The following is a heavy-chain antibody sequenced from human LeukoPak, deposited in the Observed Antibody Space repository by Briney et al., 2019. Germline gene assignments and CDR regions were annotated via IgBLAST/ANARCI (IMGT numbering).Heavy chain of an antibody. J-gene: IGHJ6*02. V-gene: IGHV3-48*03. CDR1: GFTFSSYE. CDR3: ARDKIVVVPAAYAYYYYGMDV. CDR2: ISSSGSTI. D-gene: IGHD2-2*01. Sequence: GGSLRLSCAASGFTFSSYEMNWVRQAPGKGLEWVSYISSSGSTIYYADSVKGRFTISRDNAKNSPYLQMNSLRAEDTAVYYCARDKIVVVPAAYAYYYYGMDVWGQGTTVTVSS.